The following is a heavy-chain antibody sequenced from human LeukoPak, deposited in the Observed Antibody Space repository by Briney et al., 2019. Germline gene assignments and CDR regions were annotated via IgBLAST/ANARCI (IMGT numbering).Heavy chain of an antibody. CDR2: IYYSGST. J-gene: IGHJ4*02. CDR1: GGSISSYY. CDR3: ASYSYYYDSSGYFDY. D-gene: IGHD3-22*01. Sequence: SETLSLTCTVSGGSISSYYWSWIRQPPGKGLEWIGYIYYSGSTNYNPSLRSRVTISVDTSKNQFSLKLSSVTAADTAVYYCASYSYYYDSSGYFDYWGQGTLVTVSS. V-gene: IGHV4-59*01.